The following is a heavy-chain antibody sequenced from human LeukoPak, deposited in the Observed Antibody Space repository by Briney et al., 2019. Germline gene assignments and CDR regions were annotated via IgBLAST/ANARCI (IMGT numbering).Heavy chain of an antibody. CDR1: GYTFTGYY. CDR3: ARDFSGDYDFWSGSYIYYYGMDV. D-gene: IGHD3-3*01. Sequence: ASVKVSCKASGYTFTGYYLHWVRQAPGQGLEWMGWIHPKSGDTKYAQKFLGRVTLTRDTSTTIVYMELKWLTSDDTAVYYCARDFSGDYDFWSGSYIYYYGMDVWGQGTTVTVSS. CDR2: IHPKSGDT. V-gene: IGHV1-2*02. J-gene: IGHJ6*02.